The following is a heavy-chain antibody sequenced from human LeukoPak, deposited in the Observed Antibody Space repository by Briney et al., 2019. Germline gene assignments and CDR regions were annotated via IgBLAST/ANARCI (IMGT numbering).Heavy chain of an antibody. Sequence: GASVKVSCKASGYTFTSYGISWVRQAPGQGLEWMGWISAYNGNTNYAQKLQGRVTMTTATSTSTAYMELRSLRSDDTAVYYCAREAIYYDSSGYYYFDYWGQGTLVTVSS. CDR3: AREAIYYDSSGYYYFDY. D-gene: IGHD3-22*01. V-gene: IGHV1-18*01. CDR2: ISAYNGNT. CDR1: GYTFTSYG. J-gene: IGHJ4*02.